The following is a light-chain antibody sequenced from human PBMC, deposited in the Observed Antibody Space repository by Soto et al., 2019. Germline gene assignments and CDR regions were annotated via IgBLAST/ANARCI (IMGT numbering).Light chain of an antibody. V-gene: IGKV3-15*01. Sequence: VVTQSPATLSVFPGETATLSCRASQSVSSDLAWYQQRPGQAPRLLIYGASTRATGIPARFGGSGSGTEFMLPISSLQSEDFATYYCQQYNTWHPKMAFGRGTKVEIK. CDR2: GAS. CDR3: QQYNTWHPKMA. CDR1: QSVSSD. J-gene: IGKJ1*01.